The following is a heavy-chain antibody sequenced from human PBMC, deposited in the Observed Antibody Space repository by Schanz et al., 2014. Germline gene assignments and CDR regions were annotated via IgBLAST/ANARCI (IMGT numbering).Heavy chain of an antibody. J-gene: IGHJ4*02. V-gene: IGHV1-24*01. CDR3: TFPTGPFYGSGSCFNY. CDR1: GYRVRDVS. Sequence: QVQLLQSGAEVGKPGASVKVSCKVSGYRVRDVSIHWVRAVPGRGLQWLGGFDLEQGQTIYAHEFQGRVIMTEDTSTDTAYLELSSLTSDDTAVYYCTFPTGPFYGSGSCFNYWGPGTLXTVSS. D-gene: IGHD3-10*01. CDR2: FDLEQGQT.